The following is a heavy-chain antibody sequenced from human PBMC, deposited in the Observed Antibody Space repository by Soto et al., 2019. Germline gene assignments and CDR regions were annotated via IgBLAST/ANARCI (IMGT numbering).Heavy chain of an antibody. V-gene: IGHV4-39*01. J-gene: IGHJ4*02. CDR1: GGSISSSSYY. CDR2: IYYSGST. D-gene: IGHD3-22*01. CDR3: ARSRGGYYDSSGYLDY. Sequence: SETLSLTCTVSGGSISSSSYYWGWIRQPPGKGLEWIGSIYYSGSTYYNPSLKSRVTISVDTSKNQFSLKLSSVTAADTAVYYCARSRGGYYDSSGYLDYWGQGTLVTVSS.